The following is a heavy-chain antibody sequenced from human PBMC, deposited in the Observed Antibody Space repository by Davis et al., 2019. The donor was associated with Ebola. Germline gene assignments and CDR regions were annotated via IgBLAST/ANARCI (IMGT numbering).Heavy chain of an antibody. CDR1: GFTFSIYA. CDR3: ARALIYYYDSSALGWLDP. V-gene: IGHV3-30-3*01. CDR2: ISYDGSNK. Sequence: PGGSLRLSCAASGFTFSIYAMHWVRQAPGKGLEWVAVISYDGSNKYYADSVKGRFTISRDNSKNTLYLQMNSLRAEDTAVYYCARALIYYYDSSALGWLDPWGQGTLVTVSS. D-gene: IGHD3-22*01. J-gene: IGHJ5*02.